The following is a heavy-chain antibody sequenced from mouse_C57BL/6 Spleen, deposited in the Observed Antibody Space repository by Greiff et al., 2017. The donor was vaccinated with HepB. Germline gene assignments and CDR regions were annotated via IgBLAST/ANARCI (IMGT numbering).Heavy chain of an antibody. CDR2: IDPSDSET. CDR1: GYTFTSYW. Sequence: QVQLQQPGAELVRPGSSVKLSCKASGYTFTSYWMHWVKQRPIQGLEWIGNIDPSDSETHYNQKFKDKATLTVDKSSSTAYMQLSSLTSEDSAVYYCARGEGYYYGSSGFGYYAMDYWGQGTSVTVSS. CDR3: ARGEGYYYGSSGFGYYAMDY. V-gene: IGHV1-52*01. D-gene: IGHD1-1*01. J-gene: IGHJ4*01.